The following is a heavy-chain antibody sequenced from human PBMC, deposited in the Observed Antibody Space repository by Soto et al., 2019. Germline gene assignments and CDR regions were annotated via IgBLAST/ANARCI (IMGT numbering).Heavy chain of an antibody. CDR1: GYTFSDYY. V-gene: IGHV1-2*02. Sequence: QVQLVQSGAEVKKPGASMKVSCKASGYTFSDYYMHWVRQAPGQGLEFMGWISPNNGATNYAQKFQDRATMTMDAPVTTAYLERSRLVSDDTAVYSCAGVWEFCSTGSSNASLGDAFDVCGQRTTVSVSS. CDR3: AGVWEFCSTGSSNASLGDAFDV. J-gene: IGHJ3*01. D-gene: IGHD2-15*01. CDR2: ISPNNGAT.